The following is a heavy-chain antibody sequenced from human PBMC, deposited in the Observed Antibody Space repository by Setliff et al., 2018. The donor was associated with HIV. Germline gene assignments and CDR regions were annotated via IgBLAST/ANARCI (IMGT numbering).Heavy chain of an antibody. V-gene: IGHV3-7*03. D-gene: IGHD3-3*01. CDR2: INQDGNEK. Sequence: GGSLRLSCAASRFAFNTYWMNWVRQAPGKGLEWVANINQDGNEKFYVDSVRGRFTISRDNAKNSLSLQVNSLRAEDTAVYYCARDPGTGYDFLSDYHSRGYYFDFRGQGTLVTVSS. CDR1: RFAFNTYW. J-gene: IGHJ4*02. CDR3: ARDPGTGYDFLSDYHSRGYYFDF.